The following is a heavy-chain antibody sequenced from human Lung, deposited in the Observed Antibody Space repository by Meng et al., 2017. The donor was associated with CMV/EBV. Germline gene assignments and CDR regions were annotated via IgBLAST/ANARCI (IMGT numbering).Heavy chain of an antibody. CDR3: ARDNNWGPDY. J-gene: IGHJ4*02. CDR2: IHPNRGDT. CDR1: GYTFTGHY. D-gene: IGHD7-27*01. V-gene: IGHV1-2*02. Sequence: ASVXVSCKASGYTFTGHYFHWVRQAPGQGLEWMGWIHPNRGDTNYAQQFQGRVTLTRDTSINTGYMELTRLTSDDTAVYYCARDNNWGPDYWGQGALVTVSS.